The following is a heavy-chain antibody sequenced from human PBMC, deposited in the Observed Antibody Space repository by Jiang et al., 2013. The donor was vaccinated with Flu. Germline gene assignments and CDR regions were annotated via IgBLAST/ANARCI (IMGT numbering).Heavy chain of an antibody. D-gene: IGHD3-10*01. CDR2: IYYSGNT. CDR1: GDSISTYY. Sequence: PGLVKPSETLSLTCTVSGDSISTYYWSWIRQPPGKGLEWIGYIYYSGNTNXNPSLKSRVTISVDTSRKQFSLRLNSVTAADTAVYYCARHGGYGSGSYYLPLDYWGQGTLVTVSS. CDR3: ARHGGYGSGSYYLPLDY. V-gene: IGHV4-59*08. J-gene: IGHJ4*02.